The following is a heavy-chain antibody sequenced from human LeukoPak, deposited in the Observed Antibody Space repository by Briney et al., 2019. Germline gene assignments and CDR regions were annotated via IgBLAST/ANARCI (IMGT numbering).Heavy chain of an antibody. CDR1: GGSISYYY. D-gene: IGHD1-26*01. V-gene: IGHV4-59*01. CDR3: ARWEESDAFDI. CDR2: IYYSGST. Sequence: SETLSLTCTVSGGSISYYYWSWIRQPPGKGLEWIGYIYYSGSTTYNPSLKSRVTISVDTSKNQFSLKLSSVTAADTAVYYCARWEESDAFDIWGQGTMVTVSS. J-gene: IGHJ3*02.